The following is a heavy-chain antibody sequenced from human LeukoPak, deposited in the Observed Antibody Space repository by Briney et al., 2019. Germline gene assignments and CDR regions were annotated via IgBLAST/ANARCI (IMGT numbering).Heavy chain of an antibody. V-gene: IGHV3-30*18. D-gene: IGHD1-1*01. J-gene: IGHJ4*02. CDR2: ISFDGSAK. CDR1: GFTLSTFG. Sequence: GGSLRLSCAASGFTLSTFGNHWVRQAPGKGLEWVAVISFDGSAKYYADSVKGRFTISRDNSKNTLYLQMNSLRAEDTAVYYCAKDAGTWGYGYNFDYWGQGTLVTVSS. CDR3: AKDAGTWGYGYNFDY.